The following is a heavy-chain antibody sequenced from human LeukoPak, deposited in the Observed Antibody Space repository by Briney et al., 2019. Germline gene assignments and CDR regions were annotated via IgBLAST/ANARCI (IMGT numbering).Heavy chain of an antibody. CDR1: GGTFSSYA. D-gene: IGHD4-17*01. CDR3: ATEYGDYGYFDY. J-gene: IGHJ4*02. Sequence: SVKVSCKASGGTFSSYAISWVRQAPGQGLEWMGRIIPILGIANYAQKFQGRVTITADKSTSTAYMELSSLRSEDTAAYYCATEYGDYGYFDYWGQGTLVTVSS. CDR2: IIPILGIA. V-gene: IGHV1-69*04.